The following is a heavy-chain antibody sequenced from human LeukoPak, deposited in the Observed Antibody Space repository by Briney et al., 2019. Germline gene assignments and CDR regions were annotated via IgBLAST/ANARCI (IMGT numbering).Heavy chain of an antibody. J-gene: IGHJ6*02. D-gene: IGHD1-14*01. Sequence: GGSLRLSCAASGFTFSSYAMSWVRQAPGKGLEWVSGISGGGGSTYYADSVRGRFTISRDNSKNTLYLQMNSLRAEDTAVYYCAKDWTGTGIYYGMDVWGQGTTVTVSS. CDR1: GFTFSSYA. CDR2: ISGGGGST. V-gene: IGHV3-23*01. CDR3: AKDWTGTGIYYGMDV.